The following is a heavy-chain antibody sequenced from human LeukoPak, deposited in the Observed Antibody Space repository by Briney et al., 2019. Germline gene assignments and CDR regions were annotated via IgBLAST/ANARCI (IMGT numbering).Heavy chain of an antibody. CDR1: GFTFSSYW. D-gene: IGHD6-13*01. Sequence: TGGSLRLSCAASGFTFSSYWMSWVRQAPGKGLEWVANIKQDGSEKYYVDSVKGRFTISRDNAKSSLYLQMNGLRAEDTAVYFCAREGSNWYWYFDLWGRGTLVTVSS. J-gene: IGHJ2*01. CDR3: AREGSNWYWYFDL. CDR2: IKQDGSEK. V-gene: IGHV3-7*01.